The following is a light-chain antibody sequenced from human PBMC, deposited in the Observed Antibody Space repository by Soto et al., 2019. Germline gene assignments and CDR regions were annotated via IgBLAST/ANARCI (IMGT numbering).Light chain of an antibody. Sequence: EVALTQSRLTLSFSPVERATLSFMASQSVSSSYLAWYQQKPGQAPRLLIYGASSRATGIPDRFSGSGSGTDFTLTISRLEPEDFAVYYCQQYGSSPRTFGQGTKVDIK. CDR1: QSVSSSY. V-gene: IGKV3-20*01. CDR3: QQYGSSPRT. CDR2: GAS. J-gene: IGKJ1*01.